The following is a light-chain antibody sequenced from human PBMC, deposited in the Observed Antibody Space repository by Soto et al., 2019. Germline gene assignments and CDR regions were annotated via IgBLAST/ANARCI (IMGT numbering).Light chain of an antibody. Sequence: QSVLTQPPSLSGAPGQRVTISCTGSSSDSGAGSEVHWYQQLPGTAPKLLIFGSTNRPSGVPDRFSGSKSATSASLAITGLQADDEADYYCQSYDNSLSAYVFGTGTKVTVL. J-gene: IGLJ1*01. CDR1: SSDSGAGSE. CDR2: GST. CDR3: QSYDNSLSAYV. V-gene: IGLV1-40*01.